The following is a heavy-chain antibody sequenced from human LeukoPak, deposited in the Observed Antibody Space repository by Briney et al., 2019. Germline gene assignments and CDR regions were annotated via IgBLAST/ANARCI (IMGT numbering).Heavy chain of an antibody. Sequence: KPSETLSLTCSVSGYSISSAYYWGWIRQPPGKGLEWIATIHYSGSTYYNPSLKSRVTISLDTSKNQFSLKLNSVAAADTAVYYCARGFSGSYSGVPSDYWGQGTLVTVSS. CDR1: GYSISSAYY. CDR2: IHYSGST. D-gene: IGHD1-26*01. V-gene: IGHV4-38-2*02. J-gene: IGHJ4*02. CDR3: ARGFSGSYSGVPSDY.